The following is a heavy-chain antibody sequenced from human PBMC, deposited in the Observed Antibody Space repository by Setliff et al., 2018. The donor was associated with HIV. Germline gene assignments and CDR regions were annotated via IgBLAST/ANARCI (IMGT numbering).Heavy chain of an antibody. D-gene: IGHD3-10*01. J-gene: IGHJ5*02. CDR3: ARGTMVRGVIIVVWNWFDP. CDR1: GGSISSSSYY. Sequence: PSETLSLTCTVFGGSISSSSYYWGWVRQPPGKGLEWIGSIYYSGSTYYNPSLKSRVTISVDTSKNQFSLKLSSVTAADTAVYYCARGTMVRGVIIVVWNWFDPWGQGTLVTVSS. V-gene: IGHV4-39*01. CDR2: IYYSGST.